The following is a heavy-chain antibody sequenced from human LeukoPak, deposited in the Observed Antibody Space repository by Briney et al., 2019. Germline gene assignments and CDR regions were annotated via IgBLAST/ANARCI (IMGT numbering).Heavy chain of an antibody. CDR2: MNPNSGNT. D-gene: IGHD6-13*01. CDR1: GGTFSSYA. V-gene: IGHV1-8*02. Sequence: ASVKVSCKASGGTFSSYAISWVRQAPGQGLEWMGWMNPNSGNTGYAQKFQGRVTMTRNTSISTAYMELSSLRSEDTAVYYCASSGYSSSLGSPYWGQGTLVTVSS. J-gene: IGHJ4*02. CDR3: ASSGYSSSLGSPY.